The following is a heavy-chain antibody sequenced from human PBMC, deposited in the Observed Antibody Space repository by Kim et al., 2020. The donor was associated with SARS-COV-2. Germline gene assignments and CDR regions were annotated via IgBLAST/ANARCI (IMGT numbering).Heavy chain of an antibody. Sequence: YAESVRGRTTSSREYSNNSLFLQMNSLKTGDTAVYYCARGKSLSYWYFDLWGRGTLVTVSS. V-gene: IGHV3-72*01. J-gene: IGHJ2*01. CDR3: ARGKSLSYWYFDL.